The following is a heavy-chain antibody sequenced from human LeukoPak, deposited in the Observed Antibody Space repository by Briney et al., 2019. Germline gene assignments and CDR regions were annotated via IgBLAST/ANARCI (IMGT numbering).Heavy chain of an antibody. D-gene: IGHD6-13*01. CDR1: GFTFSSYG. CDR2: ISYDGSNK. J-gene: IGHJ4*02. CDR3: ARTVAAAGPMDY. V-gene: IGHV3-30*03. Sequence: GRSLRLSCAASGFTFSSYGMHWVRQAPGKGLEWVAVISYDGSNKYYADSVKGRFTISRDNSKNTLYLQMNSLSTEDTAVYYCARTVAAAGPMDYWGQGTLVTVSS.